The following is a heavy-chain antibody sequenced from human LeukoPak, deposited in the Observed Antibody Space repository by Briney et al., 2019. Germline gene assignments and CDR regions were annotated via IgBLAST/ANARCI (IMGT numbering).Heavy chain of an antibody. Sequence: SQTLSLTCTVSGGSIRSGSYYWSWIRQPAGKGLEWIGRIYTSGSTNYNPSLRSRVTISVDTFKNQFSLKLSSVTAADTAVYYCAREGRLMGYSGGLGFVYWGQGTLVTVSS. CDR1: GGSIRSGSYY. D-gene: IGHD6-19*01. CDR3: AREGRLMGYSGGLGFVY. J-gene: IGHJ4*02. V-gene: IGHV4-61*02. CDR2: IYTSGST.